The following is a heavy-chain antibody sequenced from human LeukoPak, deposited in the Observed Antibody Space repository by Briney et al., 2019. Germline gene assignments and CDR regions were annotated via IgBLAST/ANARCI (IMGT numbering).Heavy chain of an antibody. CDR3: AKARAVAGLNWFDP. Sequence: PGRSLRLSCAASGFTFSSYGMHWVRQAPGKGLEWVAVIWYDGSNKYYADSVKGRFTISRDNSKNTLYLQMNSLRAEDTAVYYCAKARAVAGLNWFDPWGQGTLVTVSS. CDR1: GFTFSSYG. D-gene: IGHD6-19*01. V-gene: IGHV3-33*06. CDR2: IWYDGSNK. J-gene: IGHJ5*02.